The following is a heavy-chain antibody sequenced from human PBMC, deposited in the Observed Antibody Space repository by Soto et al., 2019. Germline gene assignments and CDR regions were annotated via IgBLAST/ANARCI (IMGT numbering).Heavy chain of an antibody. CDR2: IYYSGST. CDR3: AREGNLGAFDI. CDR1: GGSVSSGSYY. D-gene: IGHD7-27*01. Sequence: SETLSLTCTVSGGSVSSGSYYWSWIRQPPGKGLEWIGYIYYSGSTNYNPSLESRVTISVDTSKNQFSLKLSSVTAADTAVYYCAREGNLGAFDIWGQGTMVTVSS. V-gene: IGHV4-61*01. J-gene: IGHJ3*02.